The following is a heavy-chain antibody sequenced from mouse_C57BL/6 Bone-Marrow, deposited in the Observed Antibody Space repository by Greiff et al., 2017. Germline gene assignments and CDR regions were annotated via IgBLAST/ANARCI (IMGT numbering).Heavy chain of an antibody. V-gene: IGHV2-2*01. Sequence: VQLVESGPGLVQPSQSLSITCTVSGFSLTSYGVHWVRQSPGKGLEWLGVIWSGGSTDYNAAFISRLSISKDNSKSQVFFKMNSLQADDTAIYYCARGGTTVVAHWYFDVWGTGTTVTVSS. CDR3: ARGGTTVVAHWYFDV. J-gene: IGHJ1*03. CDR1: GFSLTSYG. D-gene: IGHD1-1*01. CDR2: IWSGGST.